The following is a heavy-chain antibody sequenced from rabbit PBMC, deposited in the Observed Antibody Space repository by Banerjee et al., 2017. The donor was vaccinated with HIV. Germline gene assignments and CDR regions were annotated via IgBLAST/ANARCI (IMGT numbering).Heavy chain of an antibody. Sequence: QEQLEESGGDLVKPAGSLTLTCTASGFSFSSGYDMCWVRQAPGKGLELIVCIYTISGSTWYASWVHGRFIITRNTSLNTVDLKMTSLTAADTATYFCARDLTGVTGWNFNLWGPGTLVTVS. D-gene: IGHD7-1*01. CDR3: ARDLTGVTGWNFNL. CDR2: IYTISGST. CDR1: GFSFSSGYD. J-gene: IGHJ4*01. V-gene: IGHV1S43*01.